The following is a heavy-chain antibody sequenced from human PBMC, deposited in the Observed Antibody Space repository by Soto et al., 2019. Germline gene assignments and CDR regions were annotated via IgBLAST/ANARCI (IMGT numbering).Heavy chain of an antibody. V-gene: IGHV3-48*02. CDR2: ISGSSQTI. Sequence: GSLRLSCAGSGFIFNTYSMNWVRPAPGKGLEWVSYISGSSQTIFYADSVRGRFTISRDNANNSTYLQMVSLRDEDTAVYYCARTLSWRRGPFDSWGQGTLVTVSS. D-gene: IGHD2-15*01. J-gene: IGHJ4*02. CDR3: ARTLSWRRGPFDS. CDR1: GFIFNTYS.